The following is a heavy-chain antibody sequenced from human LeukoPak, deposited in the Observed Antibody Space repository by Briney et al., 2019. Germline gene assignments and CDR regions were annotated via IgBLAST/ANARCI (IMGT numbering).Heavy chain of an antibody. CDR1: GGSISSYY. Sequence: SETLSLTCTVSGGSISSYYWSWIRQPAGKGLEWIGRIDSSGSINYNTSLKSRVTMSLDTSKNQFSLKLSSVTAADTAVYYCAALHYYDNSGAHYWGQGTLVTVSS. CDR2: IDSSGSI. V-gene: IGHV4-4*07. CDR3: AALHYYDNSGAHY. J-gene: IGHJ4*02. D-gene: IGHD3-22*01.